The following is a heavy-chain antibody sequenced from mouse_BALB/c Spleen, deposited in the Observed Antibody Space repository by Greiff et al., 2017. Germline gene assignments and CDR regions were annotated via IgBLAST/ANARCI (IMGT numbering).Heavy chain of an antibody. CDR3: ARLETGTGAMDY. CDR1: GFTFSSYG. CDR2: ISSGGSYT. Sequence: EVMLVESGGDLVKPGGSLKLSCAASGFTFSSYGMSWVRQTPDKRLEWVATISSGGSYTYYPDSVKGRFTISRDNAKNTLYLQMSSLKSEDTAMYYCARLETGTGAMDYWGQGTSVTVSS. D-gene: IGHD4-1*01. J-gene: IGHJ4*01. V-gene: IGHV5-6*01.